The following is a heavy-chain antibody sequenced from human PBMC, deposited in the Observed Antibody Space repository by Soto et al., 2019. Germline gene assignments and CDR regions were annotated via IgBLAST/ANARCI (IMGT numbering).Heavy chain of an antibody. Sequence: EVQLLESGGGLVQPGGSLRLSCVASGFDFSSNSMTWARQAPGKGLEWGGGISRGGDITFYRDSVKGRFTISRDISKNTLFLPMNRLRVEDMATYFCSKWSGFGDACGQGTLVTVSS. CDR3: SKWSGFGDA. V-gene: IGHV3-23*01. J-gene: IGHJ5*02. CDR2: ISRGGDIT. CDR1: GFDFSSNS. D-gene: IGHD2-15*01.